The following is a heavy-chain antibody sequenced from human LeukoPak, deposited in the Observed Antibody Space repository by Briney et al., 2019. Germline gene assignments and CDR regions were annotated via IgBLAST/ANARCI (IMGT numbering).Heavy chain of an antibody. CDR3: AREYFDV. J-gene: IGHJ2*01. CDR1: GGSVNGNY. V-gene: IGHV4-59*02. CDR2: IYYSGTT. Sequence: SETLSLTCTVSGGSVNGNYWSWIRQPPGKRLEWIEYIYYSGTTNFNPSLKSRVTMAVDTSKNQFSLKLRSVTAADTAVYYCAREYFDVWGRGTLVTVSS.